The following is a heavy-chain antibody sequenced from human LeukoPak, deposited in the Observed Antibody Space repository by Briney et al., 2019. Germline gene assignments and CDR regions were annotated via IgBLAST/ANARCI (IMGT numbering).Heavy chain of an antibody. V-gene: IGHV3-66*01. Sequence: PGGSLRLSCAASGFTVSSRYMSWVRRAPGKGLEWVSAIDSGGHTYYADSVKGRFTISRDNSKNKLHLQINSLRAEDTAVYYCARDLVGSSGWWDFDSWGQGTLVTVSS. CDR1: GFTVSSRY. CDR3: ARDLVGSSGWWDFDS. J-gene: IGHJ4*02. D-gene: IGHD6-19*01. CDR2: IDSGGHT.